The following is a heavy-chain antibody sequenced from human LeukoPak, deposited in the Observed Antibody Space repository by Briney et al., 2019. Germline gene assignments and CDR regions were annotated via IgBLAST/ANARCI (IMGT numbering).Heavy chain of an antibody. CDR1: GFTFSSYA. CDR3: AKAGPASSDYLNWFEP. V-gene: IGHV3-23*01. CDR2: ISGSGGST. D-gene: IGHD3-22*01. J-gene: IGHJ5*02. Sequence: GGSLRLSCAASGFTFSSYAMSWVRQAPGKGLEWVLAISGSGGSTYYADSVKGRFTISRDNSKNTLYLQMNSLRVEDTAVYYCAKAGPASSDYLNWFEPWGQGTLVTVSS.